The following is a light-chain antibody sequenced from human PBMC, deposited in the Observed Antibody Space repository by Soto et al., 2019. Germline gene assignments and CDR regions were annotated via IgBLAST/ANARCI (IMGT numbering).Light chain of an antibody. CDR1: QSISSW. Sequence: DIQITQSPSTLSASVGDRVTITCRASQSISSWLAWYQQTPGKAPKLLIYDASSLESGVPSRFRGSGSGTEFTLTISRLQPDDFATYYCQQYNSYSLTFGQGTKVDIK. CDR3: QQYNSYSLT. J-gene: IGKJ1*01. CDR2: DAS. V-gene: IGKV1-5*01.